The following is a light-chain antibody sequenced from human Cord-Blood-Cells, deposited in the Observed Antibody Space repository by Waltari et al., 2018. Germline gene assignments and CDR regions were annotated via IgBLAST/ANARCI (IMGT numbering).Light chain of an antibody. CDR1: SSDVGSYNL. CDR2: EGS. J-gene: IGLJ3*02. V-gene: IGLV2-23*01. CDR3: CSYAGSSTWV. Sequence: QSALTQPASVSGSPGQSITISCTGTSSDVGSYNLLSWSQQPPGKTPKLMIYEGSKRPSGVSNRFSGSKSGNTASLTISGLQAEDEADYYCCSYAGSSTWVFGGGTKLTVL.